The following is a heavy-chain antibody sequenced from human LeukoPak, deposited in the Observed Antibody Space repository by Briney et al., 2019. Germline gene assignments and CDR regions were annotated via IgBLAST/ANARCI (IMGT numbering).Heavy chain of an antibody. J-gene: IGHJ3*02. CDR1: GGTFSSYA. D-gene: IGHD3-10*01. V-gene: IGHV1-69*06. CDR3: AREPAFPLRFGELAHAFDI. Sequence: GASVKVSCKASGGTFSSYAISWVRQAPGQGLEWMGGIIPIFGTANYAQKFQGRVTITADKSTSTAYMELSSLRSEDTAVYYCAREPAFPLRFGELAHAFDIWGQGTMVTVSS. CDR2: IIPIFGTA.